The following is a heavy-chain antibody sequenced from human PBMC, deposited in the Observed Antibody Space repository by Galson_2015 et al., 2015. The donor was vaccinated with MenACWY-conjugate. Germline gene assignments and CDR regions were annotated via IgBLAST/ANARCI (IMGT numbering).Heavy chain of an antibody. Sequence: PLRLSCAASGFTLSSFSMNWVRQAPGKGLEWVSSISATSATIYYADSVKGRFTISRDTAKNSLYLRMNSLRAEDTAVYYCARTAGSFPPWGRGTLVTVSS. CDR2: ISATSATI. V-gene: IGHV3-21*01. CDR3: ARTAGSFPP. D-gene: IGHD6-13*01. J-gene: IGHJ5*02. CDR1: GFTLSSFS.